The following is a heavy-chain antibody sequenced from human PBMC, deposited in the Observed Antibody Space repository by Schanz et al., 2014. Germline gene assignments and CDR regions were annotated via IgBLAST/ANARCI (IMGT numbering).Heavy chain of an antibody. D-gene: IGHD3-3*01. J-gene: IGHJ6*04. V-gene: IGHV1-3*04. CDR1: GYTFAGHA. CDR3: ASREARVTSSGVVIVPMNV. CDR2: IHTGSGNT. Sequence: QVQLVQSGAEVKKPGASVKVSCQASGYTFAGHAVHWVRQAPGQGPEWVGWIHTGSGNTKYSQKFEGRVTITRDTSASIVYMELSSLRSEDTAVLFCASREARVTSSGVVIVPMNVWGKGTTVIVSS.